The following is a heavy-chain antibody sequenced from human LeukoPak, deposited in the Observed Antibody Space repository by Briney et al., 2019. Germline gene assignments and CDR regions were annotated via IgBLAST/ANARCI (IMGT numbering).Heavy chain of an antibody. Sequence: QSGGSLRLSCAASGFTFSSYWMHWVRHAPGKGLVWVSRINSDGSSTSYADSVKGRFTISRDNAKNTLYLQMNSLRAEDTAVYYCAGVNCSSTSCYTYYYYYGMDVWGQGTTVTVSS. D-gene: IGHD2-2*01. J-gene: IGHJ6*02. V-gene: IGHV3-74*01. CDR3: AGVNCSSTSCYTYYYYYGMDV. CDR1: GFTFSSYW. CDR2: INSDGSST.